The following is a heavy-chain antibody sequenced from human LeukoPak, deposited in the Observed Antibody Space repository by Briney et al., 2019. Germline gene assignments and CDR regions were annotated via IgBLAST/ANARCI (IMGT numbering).Heavy chain of an antibody. CDR1: GFTFGTYW. V-gene: IGHV3-7*04. Sequence: PGGSLRLSCAASGFTFGTYWMSWVPQAPGKGLEWVANIKEDGSDKYYVDSVKGRFTISRDNAKNSLYLQMNSLRAEDTAVYYCARDLGWLQFDYWGQGTLVTVSS. D-gene: IGHD5-24*01. J-gene: IGHJ4*02. CDR2: IKEDGSDK. CDR3: ARDLGWLQFDY.